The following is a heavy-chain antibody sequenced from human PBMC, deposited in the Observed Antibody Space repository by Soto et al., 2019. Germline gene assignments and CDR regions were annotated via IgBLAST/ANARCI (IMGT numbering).Heavy chain of an antibody. J-gene: IGHJ5*02. Sequence: EVKLVESGGGLFQPGGSLRLSCATSGFIFSMYWLHWVRQVPGKGLQWVARITDDGSTTYYAASVEGRFTISRDNAKNALYRQMTSLRADAAPVYYCTRGPRPTSIGTGASWGRGTLVTVSS. CDR2: ITDDGSTT. D-gene: IGHD3-10*01. CDR1: GFIFSMYW. CDR3: TRGPRPTSIGTGAS. V-gene: IGHV3-74*02.